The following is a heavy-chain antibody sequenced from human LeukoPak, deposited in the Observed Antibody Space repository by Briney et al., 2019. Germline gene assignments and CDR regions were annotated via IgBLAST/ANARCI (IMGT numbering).Heavy chain of an antibody. Sequence: PSETLSLTCTVSGGSISSYYWSWIRQPPGTGLEWIGYIYYSGSTNYNPSLKSRVTISVDTSKNQFSLKLSSVTAADTAVSYCAREAEAKYNNYVDYWGQGTLVTVSS. V-gene: IGHV4-59*01. CDR1: GGSISSYY. J-gene: IGHJ4*02. CDR3: AREAEAKYNNYVDY. D-gene: IGHD5-24*01. CDR2: IYYSGST.